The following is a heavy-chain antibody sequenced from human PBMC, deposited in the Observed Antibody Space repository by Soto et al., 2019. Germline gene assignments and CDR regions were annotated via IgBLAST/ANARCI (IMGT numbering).Heavy chain of an antibody. J-gene: IGHJ4*02. CDR3: ARTLYGENVDY. Sequence: QVQLVQSGAEVKKPGASVKVSCKASGYTFTSYDINWVRQATGQGLEWMGWMNPNSGNTGYAQKFQGRVTMTRNTYMRTASMELSSRRFEDTAVYYCARTLYGENVDYWGQGTMVTVSS. CDR2: MNPNSGNT. D-gene: IGHD4-17*01. V-gene: IGHV1-8*01. CDR1: GYTFTSYD.